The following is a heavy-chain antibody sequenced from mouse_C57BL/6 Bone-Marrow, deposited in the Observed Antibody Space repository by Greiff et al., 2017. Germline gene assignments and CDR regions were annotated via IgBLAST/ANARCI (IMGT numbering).Heavy chain of an antibody. CDR1: GFTFTDYY. D-gene: IGHD2-13*01. J-gene: IGHJ2*01. CDR2: IRNKANGYTT. V-gene: IGHV7-3*01. Sequence: EVQLVESGGGLVQPGGSLSLSCAASGFTFTDYYMSWVRQPPGKALEWLGFIRNKANGYTTEYSASVKGRFTISRDNSQSILYLQMKALRAEDSATYYCARYGGDPFFDYWGQGTTLTVSA. CDR3: ARYGGDPFFDY.